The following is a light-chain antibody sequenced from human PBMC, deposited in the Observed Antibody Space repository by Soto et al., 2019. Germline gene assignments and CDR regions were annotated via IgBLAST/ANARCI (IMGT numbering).Light chain of an antibody. CDR1: QGISNY. J-gene: IGKJ4*01. CDR3: QQYDSPPLT. Sequence: DIQMTQSPSSLSASVGDRVTITCQASQGISNYLNWYQQKPGKAPKLLIYDASKLETGVSSRFSGSGSGADFTFTVSSLQPEDIATYYCQQYDSPPLTFGAGTRVEIK. CDR2: DAS. V-gene: IGKV1-33*01.